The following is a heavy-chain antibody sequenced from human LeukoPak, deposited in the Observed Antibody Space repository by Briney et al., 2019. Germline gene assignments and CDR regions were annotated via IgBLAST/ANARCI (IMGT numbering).Heavy chain of an antibody. CDR1: GGSISSSYW. CDR3: ARDDSGSFDY. Sequence: PSGTLSLTCVVSGGSISSSYWWSWVRQPPGKGLEWIGEIYHSGSTNYNPSLKSRVTILVDKSKNRFSLQLSSVTAADTAVYYCARDDSGSFDYWGQGTLVTVFS. V-gene: IGHV4-4*02. D-gene: IGHD1-26*01. CDR2: IYHSGST. J-gene: IGHJ4*02.